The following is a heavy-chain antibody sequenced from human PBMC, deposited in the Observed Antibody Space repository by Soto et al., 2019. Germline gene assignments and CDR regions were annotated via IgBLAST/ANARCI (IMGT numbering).Heavy chain of an antibody. J-gene: IGHJ4*02. D-gene: IGHD3-10*01. CDR2: INWNGGST. CDR3: ARDRHYYGSGSGPQDY. V-gene: IGHV3-20*04. Sequence: EVQLVESGGGVVRPGGSLRLSCAASGFTFDDYGMSWVRQAPGKGLEWVSGINWNGGSTGYADSVKGRFTISRDNAKHYLYLQMNSLRAEDTALYYCARDRHYYGSGSGPQDYWGQGTLVTVSS. CDR1: GFTFDDYG.